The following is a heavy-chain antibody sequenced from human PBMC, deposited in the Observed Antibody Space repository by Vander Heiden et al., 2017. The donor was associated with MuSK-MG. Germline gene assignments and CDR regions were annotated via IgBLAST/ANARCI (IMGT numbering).Heavy chain of an antibody. D-gene: IGHD4-17*01. CDR2: INHSGST. V-gene: IGHV4-34*01. J-gene: IGHJ4*02. CDR1: GGSFSGYY. CDR3: ARGLRVTIRNPSPTGI. Sequence: QVQLQQWGAGLLKPSETLSLTCAVYGGSFSGYYGSWIRQPPGKGLEWIGEINHSGSTNYNPSLKSRVTISVDTSKNQFSLKLSSVTAADTAVYYCARGLRVTIRNPSPTGIWGQGTLVTVSS.